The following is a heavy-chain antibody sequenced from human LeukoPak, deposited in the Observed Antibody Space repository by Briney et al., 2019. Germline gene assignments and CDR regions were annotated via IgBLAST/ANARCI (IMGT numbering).Heavy chain of an antibody. CDR3: ARADYAWGSYRRLYYYYYMDV. D-gene: IGHD3-16*02. CDR2: INPNSGGT. V-gene: IGHV1-2*02. Sequence: ASVKVSCKASGYTFTSYGISWVRQAPGQGLEWMGWINPNSGGTYYAQKFQGRVTMTRDTSISTAYMELSRLRSDDTAVYYCARADYAWGSYRRLYYYYYMDVWGKGTTVTISS. J-gene: IGHJ6*03. CDR1: GYTFTSYG.